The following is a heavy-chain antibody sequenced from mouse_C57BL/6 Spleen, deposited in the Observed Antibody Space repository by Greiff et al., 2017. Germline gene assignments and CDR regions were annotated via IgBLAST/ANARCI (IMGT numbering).Heavy chain of an antibody. CDR3: ARRAWYFDV. CDR2: ISNLAYSI. CDR1: GFTFSDYG. J-gene: IGHJ1*03. V-gene: IGHV5-15*04. Sequence: EVKVEESGGGLVQPGGSLKLSCAASGFTFSDYGMAWVRQAPRKGPEWVAFISNLAYSIYYADTVTGRFTISRENAKNTLYLEMSSLRSEDTAMYYCARRAWYFDVWGTGTTVTVSS.